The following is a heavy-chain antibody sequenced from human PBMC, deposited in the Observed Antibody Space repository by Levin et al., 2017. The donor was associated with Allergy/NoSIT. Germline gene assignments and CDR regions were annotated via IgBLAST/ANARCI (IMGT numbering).Heavy chain of an antibody. CDR3: ARSRNYYDTSGSGIFDY. V-gene: IGHV5-51*01. J-gene: IGHJ4*02. D-gene: IGHD3-22*01. CDR1: GYSFTSYW. Sequence: GESLKISCKGSGYSFTSYWIGWVRQMPGKGLEYMGIIYPGDSDTKYSPSFQGQVTISADESIRTAYLQWRSLRDSDTAMYFCARSRNYYDTSGSGIFDYWGQGTLVTVSS. CDR2: IYPGDSDT.